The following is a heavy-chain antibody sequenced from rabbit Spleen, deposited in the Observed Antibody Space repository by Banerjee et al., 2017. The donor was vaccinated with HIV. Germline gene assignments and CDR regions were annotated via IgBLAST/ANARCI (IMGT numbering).Heavy chain of an antibody. CDR1: GFDFSSYG. CDR2: IDPIFHLS. D-gene: IGHD4-1*01. V-gene: IGHV1S47*01. J-gene: IGHJ4*01. CDR3: VREVAAKFGL. Sequence: QEQLTETGGGLVQPGGSLKLSCKASGFDFSSYGVSWVRQAPGKGLEWIGYIDPIFHLSTYATWVNGRFTISRDNAQNTVFLQMTSLTAADTATYFCVREVAAKFGLWGPGTLVTVS.